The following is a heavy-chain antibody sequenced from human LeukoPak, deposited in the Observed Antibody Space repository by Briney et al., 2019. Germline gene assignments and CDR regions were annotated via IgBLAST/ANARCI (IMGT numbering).Heavy chain of an antibody. D-gene: IGHD3-22*01. CDR3: ARDRHYYDSSGYYDY. Sequence: ASVKVSCKASGGTFSSYAISWVRQAPGQGLEWMGWINPNSGGTNYAQKFQGRVTMTRDTSISTAYMELSRLRSDDTAVYYCARDRHYYDSSGYYDYWGQGTLVTVSS. CDR2: INPNSGGT. V-gene: IGHV1-2*02. CDR1: GGTFSSYA. J-gene: IGHJ4*02.